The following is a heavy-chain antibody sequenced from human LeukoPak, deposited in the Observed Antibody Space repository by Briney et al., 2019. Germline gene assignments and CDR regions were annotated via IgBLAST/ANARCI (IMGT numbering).Heavy chain of an antibody. J-gene: IGHJ4*02. CDR1: GFPFASYV. Sequence: GGSLRLSCEGSGFPFASYVMSWVRQAPGKGLEWIAYINHDAEMIFYPDFVKGRFTISRDNAKKSLYLQMNALRYEDTAIYYCARGLGQPLLYYWGQGTLVTVSP. CDR2: INHDAEMI. V-gene: IGHV3-48*02. D-gene: IGHD2-21*02. CDR3: ARGLGQPLLYY.